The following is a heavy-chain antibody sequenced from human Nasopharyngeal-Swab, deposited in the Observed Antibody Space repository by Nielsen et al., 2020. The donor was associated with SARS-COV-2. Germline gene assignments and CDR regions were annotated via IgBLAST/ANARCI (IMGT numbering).Heavy chain of an antibody. CDR3: AREIVGADQQNNWFDP. CDR1: GYTFTSYY. V-gene: IGHV1-46*01. D-gene: IGHD1-26*01. J-gene: IGHJ5*02. CDR2: INPSGGST. Sequence: ASVKVSCKASGYTFTSYYMHWVRQAPGQGLEWMGIINPSGGSTSYAQKFQGRVTMTRDTSTSTVYMELSSLRSEGTAVYYCAREIVGADQQNNWFDPWGQGTLVTVSS.